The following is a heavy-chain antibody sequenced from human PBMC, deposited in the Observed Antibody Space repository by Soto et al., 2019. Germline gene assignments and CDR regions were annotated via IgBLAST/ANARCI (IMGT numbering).Heavy chain of an antibody. CDR2: IYYSGST. J-gene: IGHJ2*01. Sequence: SETLSLTCTVSGGSISSSSYYWGWIRQPPGKGLEWIGSIYYSGSTYYNPSLKSRVTISVDTSKSQFSLKLSSVTAADTAVYYCARGSGRPGKLSIVVVVAAKWYFDLWGRGTLVTVSS. V-gene: IGHV4-39*01. CDR1: GGSISSSSYY. CDR3: ARGSGRPGKLSIVVVVAAKWYFDL. D-gene: IGHD2-15*01.